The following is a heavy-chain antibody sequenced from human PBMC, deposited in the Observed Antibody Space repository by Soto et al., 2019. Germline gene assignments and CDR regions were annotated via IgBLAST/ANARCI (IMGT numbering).Heavy chain of an antibody. J-gene: IGHJ6*02. CDR2: ISYDGSNK. CDR1: GLTFSSYA. V-gene: IGHV3-30-3*01. D-gene: IGHD5-12*01. Sequence: QVQLVESGGGVVQPGRSLRLSCAASGLTFSSYAMHWVCQAPGKGLEWVAVISYDGSNKYYADSVKGRFTISRDNSKNTLYLQMKRLRAEDTAVYYCARETGWLPRDYYYGMDVWAQGTTVTVA. CDR3: ARETGWLPRDYYYGMDV.